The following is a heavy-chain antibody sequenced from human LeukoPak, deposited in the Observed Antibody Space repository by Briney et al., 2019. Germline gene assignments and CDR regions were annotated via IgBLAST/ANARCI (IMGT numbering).Heavy chain of an antibody. CDR2: ISSSGSTI. D-gene: IGHD2-2*02. CDR3: ARGPYCSSTSCYSQVV. V-gene: IGHV3-11*04. Sequence: PGGSLRLSCAAPGFTFSDYYMSWIRQAPGKGLEWVSYISSSGSTIYYADSVKGRFTISRDNAKNSLYLQMNSLRAEDTAVYYCARGPYCSSTSCYSQVVWGQGTLVTVSS. CDR1: GFTFSDYY. J-gene: IGHJ4*02.